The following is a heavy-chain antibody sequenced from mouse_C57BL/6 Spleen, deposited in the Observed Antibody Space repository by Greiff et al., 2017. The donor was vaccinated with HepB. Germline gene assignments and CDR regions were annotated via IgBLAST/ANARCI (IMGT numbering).Heavy chain of an antibody. CDR2: ISYDGSN. CDR1: GYSITSGYY. D-gene: IGHD2-4*01. V-gene: IGHV3-6*01. CDR3: ARDGDYDVGAMDY. Sequence: EVKLMESGPGLVKPSQSLSLTCSVTGYSITSGYYWNWIRQFPGNKLEWMGYISYDGSNNYNPSLKNRISITRDTSKNQFFLKLNSVTTEDTATYYCARDGDYDVGAMDYWGQGTSVTVSS. J-gene: IGHJ4*01.